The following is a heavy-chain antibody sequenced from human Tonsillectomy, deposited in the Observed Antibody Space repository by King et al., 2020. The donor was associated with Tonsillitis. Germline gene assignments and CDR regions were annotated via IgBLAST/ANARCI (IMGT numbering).Heavy chain of an antibody. V-gene: IGHV3-49*03. D-gene: IGHD3-9*01. CDR2: IRSIAYGGTT. CDR1: GFTFGDYA. J-gene: IGHJ4*02. CDR3: TREVHYDILTGPPAEYFDY. Sequence: VQLVESGGGLVQPGRSLRLSCRPSGFTFGDYAMSWFRQAPGKGLEWVGFIRSIAYGGTTEYAASVKGRFTISRDDSKSIAYLQMNSLKTEDTAVYYCTREVHYDILTGPPAEYFDYWGQGNLVTVSS.